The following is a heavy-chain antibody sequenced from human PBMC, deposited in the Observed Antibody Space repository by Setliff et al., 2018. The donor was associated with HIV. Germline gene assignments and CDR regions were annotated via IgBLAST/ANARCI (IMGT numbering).Heavy chain of an antibody. CDR3: ARDAGRSREVGFWYFDL. Sequence: SETLSLTCTVSGGSISDISYYWGWIRQPPGKGLEWIGSLFYSGSTYYNPSLKDRVTISVDTSKNQFSLKLNSVTAADTAVYYCARDAGRSREVGFWYFDLWGRGSLVTVSS. J-gene: IGHJ2*01. D-gene: IGHD2-2*03. V-gene: IGHV4-39*07. CDR2: LFYSGST. CDR1: GGSISDISYY.